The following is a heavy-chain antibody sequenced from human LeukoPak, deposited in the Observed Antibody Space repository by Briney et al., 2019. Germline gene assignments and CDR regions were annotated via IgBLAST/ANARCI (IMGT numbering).Heavy chain of an antibody. V-gene: IGHV3-74*01. CDR3: GREGGVYGSYY. J-gene: IGHJ4*02. CDR2: INSDGCST. Sequence: PGGSLRLSCAASGFTFSSYWMQWVRQAPGKGLVWVSRINSDGCSTGYADSVEGRFTISRDNAKNSLYLQMNSLRAEDTAVYYCGREGGVYGSYYWGQGTLVTVSS. CDR1: GFTFSSYW. D-gene: IGHD3-22*01.